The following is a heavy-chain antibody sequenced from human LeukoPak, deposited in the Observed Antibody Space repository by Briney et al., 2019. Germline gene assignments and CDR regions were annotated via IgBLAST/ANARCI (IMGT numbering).Heavy chain of an antibody. CDR1: GFTFSSYA. D-gene: IGHD3-22*01. V-gene: IGHV3-30*04. J-gene: IGHJ4*02. Sequence: GRSLRLSCAASGFTFSSYAMHWVRQAPGKGLEWVAVISYDGSNKYYADSVKGRFTISRDNAKNSLYLQMNSLRAEDTAVYYCARGLYDSSGGFDYWGQGTLVTVSS. CDR2: ISYDGSNK. CDR3: ARGLYDSSGGFDY.